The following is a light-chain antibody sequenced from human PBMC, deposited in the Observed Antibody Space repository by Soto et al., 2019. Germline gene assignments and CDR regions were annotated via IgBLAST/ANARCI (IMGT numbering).Light chain of an antibody. J-gene: IGKJ2*01. V-gene: IGKV3-11*01. Sequence: EIVLTQSPAPLSLSPGERATLSCRASQSVSSSLDWYQQKPGQAPRLLIYGASNRATGISARFSASGSGTDFTLTISTLEPEDFAVYYCQQHSNWPYTFGQGTKLEIK. CDR3: QQHSNWPYT. CDR1: QSVSSS. CDR2: GAS.